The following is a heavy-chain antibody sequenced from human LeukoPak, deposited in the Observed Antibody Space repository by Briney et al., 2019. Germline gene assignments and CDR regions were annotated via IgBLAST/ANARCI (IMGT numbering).Heavy chain of an antibody. CDR1: GFTFSSYS. D-gene: IGHD6-19*01. CDR2: ISGSSSYI. V-gene: IGHV3-21*01. CDR3: ARDPYSSGWYKDAFDI. J-gene: IGHJ3*02. Sequence: PGGSLRLSCAASGFTFSSYSMNWVRQAPGKGLEWVSSISGSSSYINYADSVKGRFTFSRDNAQNSLFLQLNSLRAEDTAVYYCARDPYSSGWYKDAFDIWGQGTMVTVSS.